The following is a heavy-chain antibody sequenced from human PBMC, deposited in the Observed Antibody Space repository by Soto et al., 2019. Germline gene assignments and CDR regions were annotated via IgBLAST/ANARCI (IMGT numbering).Heavy chain of an antibody. V-gene: IGHV4-31*03. CDR2: IYYTGNT. CDR3: ARDYGDYFDY. CDR1: GGSISSGGYY. J-gene: IGHJ4*02. D-gene: IGHD4-17*01. Sequence: QVQLQESGPGLVKPSQTLSLTCTVSGGSISSGGYYWTWIRHHPEKGLEWIGYIYYTGNTYYNPSLKSRVTMSVDTSKNQFSLKLSSVTAADTAVHYCARDYGDYFDYWGQGTLVTVSS.